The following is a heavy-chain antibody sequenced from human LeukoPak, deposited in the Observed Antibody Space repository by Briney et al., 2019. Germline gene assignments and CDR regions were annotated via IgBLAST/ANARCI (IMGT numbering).Heavy chain of an antibody. V-gene: IGHV3-23*01. CDR2: ISGSGGST. CDR1: GFTFSSYG. Sequence: PSGGTLRLSCAASGFTFSSYGMSWVRQAPGKGLEWVSAISGSGGSTYYADSVKGWFTISRDNSKNTLYLQMNSLRAEDTAVYYCAKDFDLRDYFDYWGQGTLVTVSS. CDR3: AKDFDLRDYFDY. J-gene: IGHJ4*02.